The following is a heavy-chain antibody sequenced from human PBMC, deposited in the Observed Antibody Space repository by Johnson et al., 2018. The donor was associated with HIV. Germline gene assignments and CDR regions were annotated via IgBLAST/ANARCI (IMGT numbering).Heavy chain of an antibody. CDR3: AKDMRGTDMDTFDL. J-gene: IGHJ3*01. CDR2: VSWNSDTI. CDR1: GFNFHDFA. V-gene: IGHV3-9*01. D-gene: IGHD2-15*01. Sequence: VQLVESGGGLVQPGRSLRLSCAASGFNFHDFAMHWVRQAPGKGLEWVSGVSWNSDTIAYADSVKGRFTISRDNAKKSLFLQMNSLRAEYTALYYCAKDMRGTDMDTFDLWGQGTMVTVSS.